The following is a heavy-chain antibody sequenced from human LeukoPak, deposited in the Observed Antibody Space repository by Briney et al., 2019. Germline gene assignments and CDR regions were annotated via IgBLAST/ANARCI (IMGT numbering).Heavy chain of an antibody. Sequence: GGSLRLSCAASGLTFSSYSMNWVRQAPGKGLEWVSSISSSSSYIYYADSVKGRFTISRDNAKNLLYLQMNSLRAEDTAIYYCARGPYSSGSYNDYWGQGTLVTVSS. J-gene: IGHJ4*02. D-gene: IGHD3-10*01. V-gene: IGHV3-21*01. CDR2: ISSSSSYI. CDR3: ARGPYSSGSYNDY. CDR1: GLTFSSYS.